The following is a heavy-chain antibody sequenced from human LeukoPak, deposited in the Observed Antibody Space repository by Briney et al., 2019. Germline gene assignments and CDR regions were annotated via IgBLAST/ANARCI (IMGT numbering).Heavy chain of an antibody. Sequence: SETLSLTCAVYGGSFSGYYWSWNRQPPGKGLEWIGEINRSGSTNYNPSLKSRVTISVDTSKNQFSLKLSSVTAADTAVYYCARQGTYNGGGFDYWGQGTLVTVSS. J-gene: IGHJ4*02. CDR1: GGSFSGYY. D-gene: IGHD1-1*01. CDR2: INRSGST. V-gene: IGHV4-34*01. CDR3: ARQGTYNGGGFDY.